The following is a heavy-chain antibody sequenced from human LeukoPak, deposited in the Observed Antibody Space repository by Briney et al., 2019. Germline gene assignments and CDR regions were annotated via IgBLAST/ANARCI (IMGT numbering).Heavy chain of an antibody. J-gene: IGHJ4*02. V-gene: IGHV3-30*02. Sequence: PGGSLRPSCAASGFTFSSYGMHWVRQAPGKGLEWVAFIRYDGSNKYYADSVKGRFTISRDNAKNTLYLQMNSLRAEDTAVYYCARGLDDYGGKGLLDHWGQGTLVTVSS. CDR1: GFTFSSYG. D-gene: IGHD4-23*01. CDR3: ARGLDDYGGKGLLDH. CDR2: IRYDGSNK.